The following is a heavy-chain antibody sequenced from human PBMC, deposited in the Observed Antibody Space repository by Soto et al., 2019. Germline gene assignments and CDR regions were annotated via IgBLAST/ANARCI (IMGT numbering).Heavy chain of an antibody. V-gene: IGHV3-30-3*01. CDR3: ARVQRGGIQLWLLAFDI. Sequence: VQLVESGGGVVQPGRSLRLSCAASGFTFSSYAMHWVRQAPGKGLEWVAVISYDGSNKYYADSVKGRFTISRDNSKNTLYLQMNSLRAEDTAVYYCARVQRGGIQLWLLAFDIWGQGTMVTVSS. D-gene: IGHD5-18*01. CDR2: ISYDGSNK. J-gene: IGHJ3*02. CDR1: GFTFSSYA.